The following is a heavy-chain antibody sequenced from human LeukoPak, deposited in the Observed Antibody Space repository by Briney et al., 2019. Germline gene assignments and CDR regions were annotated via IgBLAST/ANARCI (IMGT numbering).Heavy chain of an antibody. J-gene: IGHJ4*02. V-gene: IGHV3-73*01. CDR3: TRDGSGCSAFDY. D-gene: IGHD6-19*01. CDR2: IRGKANSYAT. Sequence: GGSLKLSCAASGFTFSGSTMHWVRQASGKGLEWVGHIRGKANSYATQYAASVRGRFTISTDDSNNTAYLQMNSLKTEDTAVYYCTRDGSGCSAFDYWGQGTLVTVSS. CDR1: GFTFSGST.